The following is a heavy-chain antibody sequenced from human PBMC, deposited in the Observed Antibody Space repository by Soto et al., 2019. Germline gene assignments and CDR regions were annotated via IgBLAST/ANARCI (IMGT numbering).Heavy chain of an antibody. J-gene: IGHJ5*02. D-gene: IGHD6-13*01. Sequence: QVQLQQWGAGLLKPSETLSLTCAVYGGSFSGYYWSWIRQPPGKVLEWIGEINHSGSTNYNPSLKSRVTISVDTSKNHFSLKLSSVTAADTAVYYCARGSSGSSWYNGVLRWFAPWGQGTLVTVSS. V-gene: IGHV4-34*01. CDR3: ARGSSGSSWYNGVLRWFAP. CDR1: GGSFSGYY. CDR2: INHSGST.